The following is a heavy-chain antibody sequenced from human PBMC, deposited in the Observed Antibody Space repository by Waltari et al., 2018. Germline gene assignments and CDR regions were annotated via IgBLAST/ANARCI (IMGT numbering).Heavy chain of an antibody. J-gene: IGHJ4*02. CDR1: GGSLSRGDYY. Sequence: QVQLQESGPGLVKPSQTLSLTCTVSGGSLSRGDYYWSWIRQPAGKGMEWIGSIYTSGRTNDNPNLKSRVTISVETSRNQFSLKLSSVTAADTAVYYCAREPSTTVTPFDYWGQGTLVTVSS. D-gene: IGHD4-17*01. V-gene: IGHV4-61*02. CDR3: AREPSTTVTPFDY. CDR2: IYTSGRT.